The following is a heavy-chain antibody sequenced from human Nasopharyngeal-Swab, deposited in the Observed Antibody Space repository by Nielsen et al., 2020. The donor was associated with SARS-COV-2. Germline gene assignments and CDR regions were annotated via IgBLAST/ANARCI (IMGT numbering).Heavy chain of an antibody. CDR3: ARDSRMSLYYYVDV. Sequence: SETLSLTCTVSGGSISSYLWSWIRQTPGKGLEWIGNVFYSGSTNYNPSLKSRVTISLDTSKNQFSLRLSSVTAADTAVYFCARDSRMSLYYYVDVWGKGTTVTVSS. J-gene: IGHJ6*03. CDR1: GGSISSYL. V-gene: IGHV4-59*01. CDR2: VFYSGST.